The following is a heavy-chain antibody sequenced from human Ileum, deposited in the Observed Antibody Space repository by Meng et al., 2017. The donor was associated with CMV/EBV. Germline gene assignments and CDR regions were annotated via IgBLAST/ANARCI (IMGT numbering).Heavy chain of an antibody. CDR1: GSSITSYY. CDR3: VRAAARGVPVDH. CDR2: MRPSGNI. J-gene: IGHJ4*02. V-gene: IGHV4-4*07. D-gene: IGHD3-10*01. Sequence: QEQAPEPGPGRVKPSETLSLTCGLFGSSITSYYWAWLRQPAGKGLEFIGRMRPSGNIDYNLSLMSRVTMSVDTSKNHLSLNLKSVTAADTAVYYCVRAAARGVPVDHWGQGMLVTVSS.